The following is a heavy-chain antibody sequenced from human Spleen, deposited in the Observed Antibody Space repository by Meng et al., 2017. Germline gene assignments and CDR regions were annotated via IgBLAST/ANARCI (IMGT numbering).Heavy chain of an antibody. Sequence: QVLLQESGPGLVKPSGTLSLTCAVSGGSISSDNWWSWVRQPPGKGLEWIGEIYHSGSTNYNPSLKSRITISVDKPKNQFSLTLSSVTAADTAVYYCTKNDFYCLGYWGQGTLVTVSS. CDR2: IYHSGST. D-gene: IGHD2-21*01. V-gene: IGHV4-4*02. CDR1: GGSISSDNW. CDR3: TKNDFYCLGY. J-gene: IGHJ4*02.